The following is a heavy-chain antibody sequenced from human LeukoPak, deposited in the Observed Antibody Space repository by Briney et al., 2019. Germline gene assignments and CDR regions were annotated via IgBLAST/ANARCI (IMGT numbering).Heavy chain of an antibody. Sequence: GGSLRLSCAASGFTFSTFAMAWVRQAPGKGLEWVSLISGSGDDTYYADSVKGRFTISRDNSRTTLYLQMSSLRAEDTAVYYCAKASAGYCSSTSCYIALYYYYYGMDVWGQGTTVTVSS. CDR3: AKASAGYCSSTSCYIALYYYYYGMDV. D-gene: IGHD2-2*02. J-gene: IGHJ6*02. CDR1: GFTFSTFA. V-gene: IGHV3-23*01. CDR2: ISGSGDDT.